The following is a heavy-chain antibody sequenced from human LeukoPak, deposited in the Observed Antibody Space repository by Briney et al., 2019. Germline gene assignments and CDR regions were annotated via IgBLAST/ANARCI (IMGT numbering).Heavy chain of an antibody. CDR3: ARNSPAALDV. V-gene: IGHV4-34*01. Sequence: SETLSHTCAVYGGSFSGYYWSWIRQPPGKGLEWIGEINHSGSTNYNPSLKSRVTISVDTSKNQFSLKLSSVTAADTAVYYCARNSPAALDVWGQGTTVTVSS. CDR1: GGSFSGYY. D-gene: IGHD2/OR15-2a*01. CDR2: INHSGST. J-gene: IGHJ6*02.